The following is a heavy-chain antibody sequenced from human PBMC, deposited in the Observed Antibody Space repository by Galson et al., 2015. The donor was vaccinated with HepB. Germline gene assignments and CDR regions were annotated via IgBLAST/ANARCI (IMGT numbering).Heavy chain of an antibody. V-gene: IGHV3-53*04. J-gene: IGHJ4*02. D-gene: IGHD6-13*01. CDR1: GFTVSSNY. CDR2: IYSGGST. CDR3: ARGKIAAAGIVGSGFDY. Sequence: SLRLSCAASGFTVSSNYMSWVRQAPGKGLEWVSVIYSGGSTYYADSVKGRFTIPRHDPKNTLYLQMNSLRAEDTAVYYCARGKIAAAGIVGSGFDYWGQGTLVTVS.